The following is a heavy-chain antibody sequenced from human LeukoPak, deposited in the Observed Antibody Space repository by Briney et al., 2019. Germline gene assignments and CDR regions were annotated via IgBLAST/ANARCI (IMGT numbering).Heavy chain of an antibody. CDR3: ARVSPYYHGSGRFGF. Sequence: ASVKVSCEASGYTFTSYDINWVRQATGQGLEWMGWMNPNSGNTGYAQKFQGRVTMTRNTSISTAYMELSSLRSEDTAVYYCARVSPYYHGSGRFGFWGQGTMVTVSS. CDR2: MNPNSGNT. CDR1: GYTFTSYD. D-gene: IGHD3-10*01. V-gene: IGHV1-8*01. J-gene: IGHJ3*01.